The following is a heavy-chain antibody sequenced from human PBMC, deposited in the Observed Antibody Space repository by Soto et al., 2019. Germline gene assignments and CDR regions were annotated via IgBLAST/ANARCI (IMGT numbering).Heavy chain of an antibody. D-gene: IGHD2-15*01. CDR2: ISYDGSNK. CDR3: ARDQGPVVVVSHGMDV. V-gene: IGHV3-30-3*01. CDR1: GFTFSSYA. J-gene: IGHJ6*02. Sequence: GGSLRLSCAASGFTFSSYAMHWVRQAPGKGLEWVAVISYDGSNKYYADSVKGRFTISRDNSKNTLYLQMNSLRAEDTAVYYCARDQGPVVVVSHGMDVWGQGTTVTVSS.